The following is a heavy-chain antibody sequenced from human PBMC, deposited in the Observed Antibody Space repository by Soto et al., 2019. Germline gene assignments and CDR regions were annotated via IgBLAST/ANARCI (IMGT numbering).Heavy chain of an antibody. J-gene: IGHJ6*02. D-gene: IGHD1-26*01. CDR1: GGSISSYY. V-gene: IGHV4-59*01. Sequence: PSETLSLTCTVSGGSISSYYWSWIRQPPGRGLEWIGYIYYSGGTSYNSSLKSRATISVDTSKNQFSLKLSSVTAADTAVYYCARDPGGSGSHRGMDVWCQGTTVT. CDR3: ARDPGGSGSHRGMDV. CDR2: IYYSGGT.